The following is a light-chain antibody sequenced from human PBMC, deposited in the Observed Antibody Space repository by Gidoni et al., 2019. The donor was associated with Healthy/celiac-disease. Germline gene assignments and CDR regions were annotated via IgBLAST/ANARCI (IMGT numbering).Light chain of an antibody. J-gene: IGKJ4*01. CDR2: AAS. CDR1: QSISSY. V-gene: IGKV1-39*01. Sequence: DIQMTQSTSSLSASVGDRVTITCRASQSISSYLNWYQQKPGKAPKLLIYAASSLQSGVPSRFSGSGSGTDFTLTISSLQPEDFATYYCQQYYSNPLTFXGXTKVEIK. CDR3: QQYYSNPLT.